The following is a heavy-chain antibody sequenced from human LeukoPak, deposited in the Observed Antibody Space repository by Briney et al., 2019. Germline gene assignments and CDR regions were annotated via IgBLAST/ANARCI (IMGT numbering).Heavy chain of an antibody. Sequence: ASVKVSCKASGGTFSSYAISWVRQAPGQGLEWLGWISTYDDNIKYAQSLQGRLTLTIDTSTSTAHMELRSLTSDDTAVYYCARETYSNILTGTDYWGPGTLVTVSS. D-gene: IGHD3-9*01. CDR2: ISTYDDNI. CDR3: ARETYSNILTGTDY. CDR1: GGTFSSYA. V-gene: IGHV1-18*01. J-gene: IGHJ4*02.